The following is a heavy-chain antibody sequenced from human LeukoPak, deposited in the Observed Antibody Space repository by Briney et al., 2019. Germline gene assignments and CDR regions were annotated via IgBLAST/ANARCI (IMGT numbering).Heavy chain of an antibody. D-gene: IGHD2-2*01. CDR2: IYTSGST. CDR3: ARDSLLPSAMGYYYMDV. J-gene: IGHJ6*03. CDR1: GGSISSYY. Sequence: SETLSLTCTISGGSISSYYWSWIRQPAGKGLEWIGRIYTSGSTNHNPSLKSRVTISVDTSKNQFSLKLSSVTAADTALYYCARDSLLPSAMGYYYMDVWGKGTTVTVSS. V-gene: IGHV4-4*07.